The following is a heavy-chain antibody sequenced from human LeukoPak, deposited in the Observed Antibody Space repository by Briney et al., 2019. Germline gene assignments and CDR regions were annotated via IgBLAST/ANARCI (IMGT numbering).Heavy chain of an antibody. CDR2: ISAYNGNT. J-gene: IGHJ4*02. D-gene: IGHD3-10*01. V-gene: IGHV1-18*01. Sequence: ASVKVSCKASGYTFTSYGISWVRQAPGQGLEWMGWISAYNGNTNYAQKLQGRVTMTTDTSTSTAYMELRSLRSDDTAVYYCTLPTMVRGVTKFDYWGQGTLVTVSS. CDR3: TLPTMVRGVTKFDY. CDR1: GYTFTSYG.